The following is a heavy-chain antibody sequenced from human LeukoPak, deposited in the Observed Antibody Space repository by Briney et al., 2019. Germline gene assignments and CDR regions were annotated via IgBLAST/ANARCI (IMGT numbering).Heavy chain of an antibody. CDR3: ASHARLGYCSSTSCREVGGAYWYFDL. CDR1: GGSISNYY. J-gene: IGHJ2*01. Sequence: SETLSLTCTVSGGSISNYYWSWIRQPAGKGLEWIGRIYTSGSTNYNPSLKSRVTISVDTSKNQFSLKLSSVTAADTAVYYCASHARLGYCSSTSCREVGGAYWYFDLWGRGTLVTVSS. V-gene: IGHV4-4*07. CDR2: IYTSGST. D-gene: IGHD2-2*01.